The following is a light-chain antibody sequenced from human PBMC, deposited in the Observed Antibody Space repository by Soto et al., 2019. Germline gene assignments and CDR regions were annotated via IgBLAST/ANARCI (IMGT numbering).Light chain of an antibody. Sequence: EIVLTQSPATLSLSPGERATLSCRASQSISSYLAWYQHKPGQAPRLLIYDASTRAAGIPARFSGSGSGTDFTLTISSLEPEDFAVYFCQRRSNGRPTWTFGQGTKVEVK. V-gene: IGKV3-11*01. CDR3: QRRSNGRPTWT. J-gene: IGKJ1*01. CDR2: DAS. CDR1: QSISSY.